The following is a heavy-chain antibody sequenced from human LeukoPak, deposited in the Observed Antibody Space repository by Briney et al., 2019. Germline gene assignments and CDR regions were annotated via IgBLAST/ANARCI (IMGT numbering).Heavy chain of an antibody. V-gene: IGHV3-73*01. D-gene: IGHD3-16*01. CDR3: TRHVTSSVD. CDR1: GFTFSGSA. J-gene: IGHJ4*02. Sequence: PGGSLRLSCAASGFTFSGSAMHWVRQASGKGLEWVGRIRSKANSFATAYAASVKGRFTISRDDSKNTAYLQMNSLKTEDTAVYYCTRHVTSSVDWGQGTLVTVSS. CDR2: IRSKANSFAT.